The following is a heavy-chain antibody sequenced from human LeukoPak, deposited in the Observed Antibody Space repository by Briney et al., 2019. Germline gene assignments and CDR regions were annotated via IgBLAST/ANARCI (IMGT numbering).Heavy chain of an antibody. CDR2: ISGSGGTT. J-gene: IGHJ6*03. V-gene: IGHV3-23*01. CDR1: GFTFSSNA. Sequence: GGSLRLSCAASGFTFSSNAMSWVRQAPGKGLECVSVISGSGGTTYYADSVKGRFTISRDNSQNTLYLQLNSLRAEDTAVYYCAKYYDILTGYYEAYYHYYYMDVLRKGTTVTVSS. CDR3: AKYYDILTGYYEAYYHYYYMDV. D-gene: IGHD3-9*01.